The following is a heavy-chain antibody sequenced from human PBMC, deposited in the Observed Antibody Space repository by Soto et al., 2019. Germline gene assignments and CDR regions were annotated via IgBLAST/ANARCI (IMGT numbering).Heavy chain of an antibody. CDR3: ARGEQYSGRIFDY. Sequence: SQTLSLTCAITGDSVSSNSAGWSWVRQSPSRGLEWLGRTYYRSEWYYEYAVSVRGRITINPDTSKNQYSLQLNSVTPEDTAVYFCARGEQYSGRIFDYWGQGTLVTVS. D-gene: IGHD1-26*01. V-gene: IGHV6-1*01. CDR2: TYYRSEWYY. J-gene: IGHJ4*01. CDR1: GDSVSSNSAG.